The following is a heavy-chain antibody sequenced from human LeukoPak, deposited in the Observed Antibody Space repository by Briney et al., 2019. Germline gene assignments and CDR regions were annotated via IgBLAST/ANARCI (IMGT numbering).Heavy chain of an antibody. J-gene: IGHJ4*02. CDR2: IYYTGST. Sequence: SETLSLTCTVSGASLRDYYWTWVRQPPGKGLEWIGYIYYTGSTNYNPSLKSRVTISVDMSKTQFSLKLSSVTAADTAVYYCARAPAGPYAVLYFDYWGQGTLVTVSS. D-gene: IGHD2-8*01. V-gene: IGHV4-59*12. CDR3: ARAPAGPYAVLYFDY. CDR1: GASLRDYY.